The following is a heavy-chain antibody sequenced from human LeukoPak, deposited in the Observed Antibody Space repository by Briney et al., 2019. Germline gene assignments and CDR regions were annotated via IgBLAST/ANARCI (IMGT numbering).Heavy chain of an antibody. J-gene: IGHJ4*02. D-gene: IGHD3-22*01. CDR1: GGSISSYY. Sequence: PSETLSLTYTVSGGSISSYYWSWIRQPPGKGLEWIGYIYYSGSTNYNPSLKSRVTISVDTSKNQFSLKLSSVTAADTAVYYCARGHDSSGYYYVYWGQGTLVTVSS. CDR3: ARGHDSSGYYYVY. V-gene: IGHV4-59*01. CDR2: IYYSGST.